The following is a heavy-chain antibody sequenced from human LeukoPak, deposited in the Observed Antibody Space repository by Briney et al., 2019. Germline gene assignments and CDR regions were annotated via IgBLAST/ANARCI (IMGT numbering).Heavy chain of an antibody. J-gene: IGHJ5*02. CDR1: GGSISSYY. D-gene: IGHD6-19*01. V-gene: IGHV4-4*07. CDR2: IYTSGST. CDR3: ARDLIAVADNNWFDP. Sequence: KPSETLSLTCTVSGGSISSYYWSWIRQPAGKGLEWIGRIYTSGSTNYNPSLKSRVTMSVDTSKNQFSLKLSSVTAADTAVYYCARDLIAVADNNWFDPWGQGTLVTLSS.